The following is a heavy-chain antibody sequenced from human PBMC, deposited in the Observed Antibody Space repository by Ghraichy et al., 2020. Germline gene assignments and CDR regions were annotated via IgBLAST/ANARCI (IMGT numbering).Heavy chain of an antibody. Sequence: GESLNISCAASGFTFSSYAMHWVRQAPGKGLEYVSAISSNGGSTYYANSVKGRFTISRDNSKNTLYLQMGSLRAEDMAVYYCARLVGATTTGYFDYWGQGTLVTVSS. CDR2: ISSNGGST. D-gene: IGHD1-26*01. V-gene: IGHV3-64*01. CDR3: ARLVGATTTGYFDY. CDR1: GFTFSSYA. J-gene: IGHJ4*02.